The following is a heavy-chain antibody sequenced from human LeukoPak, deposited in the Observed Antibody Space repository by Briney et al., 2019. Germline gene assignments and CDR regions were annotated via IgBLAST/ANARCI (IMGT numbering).Heavy chain of an antibody. Sequence: SGTLSLTCGVYGGSFRSYYWNWIRQPPGKGLEWIGEINHSGSTNYNPSLKSRVTMSVDTSKKQFSLKLSSVTAADTAVYYCASQHCTSTTCYAYFDYWGQGTLVTVSS. D-gene: IGHD2-2*01. J-gene: IGHJ4*02. CDR2: INHSGST. CDR3: ASQHCTSTTCYAYFDY. V-gene: IGHV4-34*01. CDR1: GGSFRSYY.